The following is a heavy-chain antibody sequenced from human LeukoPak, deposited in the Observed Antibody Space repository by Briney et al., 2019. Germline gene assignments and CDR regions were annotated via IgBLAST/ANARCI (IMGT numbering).Heavy chain of an antibody. J-gene: IGHJ4*02. CDR3: ARGPRPYYDSSGYYSPKPFDY. Sequence: SETLSLTCAAYGGSFSGYYWSWIRQPPGKGLEWIGEINHSGSTNYNPSLKSRVTISVDTSKNQFSLKLSSVTAADTAVYYCARGPRPYYDSSGYYSPKPFDYWGQGTLVTVSS. CDR1: GGSFSGYY. V-gene: IGHV4-34*01. D-gene: IGHD3-22*01. CDR2: INHSGST.